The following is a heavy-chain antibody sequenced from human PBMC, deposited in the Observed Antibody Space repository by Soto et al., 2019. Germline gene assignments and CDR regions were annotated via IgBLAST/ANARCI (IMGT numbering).Heavy chain of an antibody. D-gene: IGHD1-26*01. Sequence: SVKVSCKASGGTFTNYAFSWVRQAPGQGLEWLGGIIPIFGTADYAQKFQGRVTITADESTSTAHMELSSLRSDDTAVYYCASRSKELAIGGQYYYGMDVWGQVTTVTVS. V-gene: IGHV1-69*13. CDR2: IIPIFGTA. J-gene: IGHJ6*02. CDR1: GGTFTNYA. CDR3: ASRSKELAIGGQYYYGMDV.